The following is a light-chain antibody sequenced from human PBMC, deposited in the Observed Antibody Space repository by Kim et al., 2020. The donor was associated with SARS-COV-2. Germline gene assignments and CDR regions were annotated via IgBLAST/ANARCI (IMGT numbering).Light chain of an antibody. J-gene: IGKJ2*01. Sequence: SPGERATLSCRASQRVGSYLAWYQQKPGQAPRLLIYGGSTRATGVPARFSGSWSGTEFTLTISSLQSEDFAVYYCQQYNNWPPDTFGQGTKLEI. V-gene: IGKV3-15*01. CDR1: QRVGSY. CDR2: GGS. CDR3: QQYNNWPPDT.